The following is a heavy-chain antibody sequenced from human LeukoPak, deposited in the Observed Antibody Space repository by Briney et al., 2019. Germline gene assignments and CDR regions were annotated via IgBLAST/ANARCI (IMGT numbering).Heavy chain of an antibody. Sequence: GGSLRLSCAASGFTFSSYAMHWVRQDPGKGLEGVAVISYDGSNKYYADSVKGRFTISRDNSKNTLYLQMNSLRAEDTAVFFFQAEDGIRDFDWLLNGLDYWGQGTLVTVSS. CDR3: QAEDGIRDFDWLLNGLDY. D-gene: IGHD3-9*01. V-gene: IGHV3-30-3*01. J-gene: IGHJ4*02. CDR2: ISYDGSNK. CDR1: GFTFSSYA.